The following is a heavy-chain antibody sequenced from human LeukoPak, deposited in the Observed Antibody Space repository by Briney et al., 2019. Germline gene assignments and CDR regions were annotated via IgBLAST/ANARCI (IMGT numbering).Heavy chain of an antibody. CDR3: AKELGYCSGGSCYHYYYYGMDV. CDR1: GFTFSSYA. D-gene: IGHD2-15*01. Sequence: GGSLRLSCAASGFTFSSYAMSWVRQAPGKGLEWVSAISGSGGSTYYADSVKGRFTISRDNSKNTLYLQMNSLRAEDTAVYYCAKELGYCSGGSCYHYYYYGMDVWGQGTTVTVSS. CDR2: ISGSGGST. V-gene: IGHV3-23*01. J-gene: IGHJ6*02.